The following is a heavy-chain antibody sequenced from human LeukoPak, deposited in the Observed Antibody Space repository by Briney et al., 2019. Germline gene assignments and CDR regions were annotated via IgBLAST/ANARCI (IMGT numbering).Heavy chain of an antibody. Sequence: GGSLRLSCAASGFTFSSYAMSWVRQAPGKGLEWVSAISGSGGSTYYADSVKGRFTISRDNSKNTLYLQMNNLRAEDTAVYYCAKSYDFWSGYFDYWGQGTLVTVSS. CDR3: AKSYDFWSGYFDY. CDR2: ISGSGGST. CDR1: GFTFSSYA. D-gene: IGHD3-3*01. V-gene: IGHV3-23*01. J-gene: IGHJ4*02.